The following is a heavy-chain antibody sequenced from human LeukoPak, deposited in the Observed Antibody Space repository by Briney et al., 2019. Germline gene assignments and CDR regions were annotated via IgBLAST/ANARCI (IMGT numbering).Heavy chain of an antibody. V-gene: IGHV3-7*01. Sequence: GGSLGLSGAAPEFTFSGYGWTWVGQAPGKGLEWVANIKQDGSETYYVDSVKGRFTISRDNAKNSLYLQMNSLRDEDTAVYYCVRDPEALDYWGQGTLVTVSS. CDR3: VRDPEALDY. CDR1: EFTFSGYG. J-gene: IGHJ4*02. CDR2: IKQDGSET.